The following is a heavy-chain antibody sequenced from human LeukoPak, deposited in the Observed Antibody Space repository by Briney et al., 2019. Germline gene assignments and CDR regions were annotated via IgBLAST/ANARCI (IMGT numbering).Heavy chain of an antibody. V-gene: IGHV1-69*04. Sequence: GASVKVSCKGSGDTFSSYAIRWVRQAPGQGLEWMGRIIPILGIANYAQKFQGRVTITADKSTSTAYMELSSLRSEDTAVYYCASWPGGWYGEDSWGQGILVTVSS. J-gene: IGHJ5*01. CDR3: ASWPGGWYGEDS. D-gene: IGHD6-19*01. CDR2: IIPILGIA. CDR1: GDTFSSYA.